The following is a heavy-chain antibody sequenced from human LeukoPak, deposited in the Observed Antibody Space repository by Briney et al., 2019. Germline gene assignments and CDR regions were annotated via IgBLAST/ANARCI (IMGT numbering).Heavy chain of an antibody. D-gene: IGHD3-22*01. CDR2: IYPGDSDT. Sequence: TGESLKISCKGSGYSFTSYWIGWVRQMPGKGLEWMGIIYPGDSDTRYSPSFQGQVTISADKSISTAYLQWSSLKASDTAMYYCASLGFPSNYYDSSGSFDYWGQGTLVTVSS. V-gene: IGHV5-51*01. J-gene: IGHJ4*02. CDR1: GYSFTSYW. CDR3: ASLGFPSNYYDSSGSFDY.